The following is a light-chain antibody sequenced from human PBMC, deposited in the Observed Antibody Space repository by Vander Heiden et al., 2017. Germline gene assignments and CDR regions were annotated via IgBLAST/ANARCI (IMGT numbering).Light chain of an antibody. CDR3: CSYAGSYTCVV. Sequence: QSALTQPRSVSGSPGQSVTISCTGTSSDVGGYNYVSWYQQHPGKAPKLMSYDVRKRASGVPDRFSGSKSGNTASLTISGLQAEDEADYYCCSYAGSYTCVVFGGGTKLTVL. CDR1: SSDVGGYNY. CDR2: DVR. J-gene: IGLJ2*01. V-gene: IGLV2-11*01.